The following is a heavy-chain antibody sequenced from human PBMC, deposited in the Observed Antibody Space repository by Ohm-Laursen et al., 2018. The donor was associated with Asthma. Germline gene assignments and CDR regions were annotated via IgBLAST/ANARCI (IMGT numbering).Heavy chain of an antibody. Sequence: SLRLSCTASGFTVGSDYMTWVRQAPGKGLEWVSAIYSGGTTYYADSVRGRFTISRDNSKNSLHLQMNSLRAEDTAVYYCTKEDFGSSYFDHWGQGALVTVSP. CDR2: IYSGGTT. CDR1: GFTVGSDY. D-gene: IGHD3-3*01. V-gene: IGHV3-53*01. CDR3: TKEDFGSSYFDH. J-gene: IGHJ4*02.